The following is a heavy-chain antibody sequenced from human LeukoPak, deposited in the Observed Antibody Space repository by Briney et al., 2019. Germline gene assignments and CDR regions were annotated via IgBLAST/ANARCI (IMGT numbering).Heavy chain of an antibody. CDR3: ARSTYSSSSYYFDY. V-gene: IGHV3-33*01. J-gene: IGHJ4*02. CDR1: GFTFSNYG. D-gene: IGHD6-13*01. CDR2: IWSDGINK. Sequence: PGGALRLSCAASGFTFSNYGIHWVRQAPGKGLEWVAFIWSDGINKYYVDSVKGRFTISRNNSKNTLYLQMNSLRADDTAVYYCARSTYSSSSYYFDYWGQGSLVTVSS.